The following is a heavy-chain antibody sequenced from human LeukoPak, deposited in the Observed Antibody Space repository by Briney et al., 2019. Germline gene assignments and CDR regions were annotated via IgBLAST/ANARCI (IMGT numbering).Heavy chain of an antibody. CDR3: ASHYYGSAYYFDS. V-gene: IGHV3-7*01. CDR2: IKRDGSEK. J-gene: IGHJ4*02. CDR1: GFTFSSYW. Sequence: PGGSLRLSCVASGFTFSSYWMTWVRQPPGKGLEWVANIKRDGSEKYYVDSVKGRFTISRDDAKSSLYLQMDSLRADDTAVYYCASHYYGSAYYFDSWGQGTLVTVS. D-gene: IGHD3-10*01.